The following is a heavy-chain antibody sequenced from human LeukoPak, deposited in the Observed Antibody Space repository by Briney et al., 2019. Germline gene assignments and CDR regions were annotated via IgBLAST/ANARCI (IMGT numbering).Heavy chain of an antibody. J-gene: IGHJ3*02. Sequence: KVSCKASGGTFSSYAISWVRQAPGQGLEWMGRIIPIFGTANYAQKFQGRVTITTDESTSTAYMELSSLRSEDTAVYYCARDLGIAVVGEAFDIWGQRTMVTVSS. CDR1: GGTFSSYA. CDR2: IIPIFGTA. D-gene: IGHD6-19*01. V-gene: IGHV1-69*05. CDR3: ARDLGIAVVGEAFDI.